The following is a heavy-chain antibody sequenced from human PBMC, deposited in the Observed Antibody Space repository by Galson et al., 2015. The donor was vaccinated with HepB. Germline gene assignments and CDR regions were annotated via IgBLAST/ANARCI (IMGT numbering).Heavy chain of an antibody. J-gene: IGHJ3*02. V-gene: IGHV1-24*01. CDR1: GYSLSEFS. CDR3: AGGGHYGALDI. CDR2: LDPEDGEA. D-gene: IGHD3-16*01. Sequence: SVKVSCKVAGYSLSEFSLHWVRQAPGKGLEWVGGLDPEDGEAIYTQRFQGRVIMTEDNSTDTAHMELSGLRVEDTAVYYCAGGGHYGALDIWGQGTMVIVSS.